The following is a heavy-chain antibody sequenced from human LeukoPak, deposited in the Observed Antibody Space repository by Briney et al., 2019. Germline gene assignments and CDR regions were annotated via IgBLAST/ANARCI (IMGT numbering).Heavy chain of an antibody. V-gene: IGHV4-39*07. Sequence: PSETLSLTCTVSGGSISSSSYYWGWIRQPPGKGLEWIGSIYYSGSTYYNPSLKSRVTISVDTSKNQFSLKLSSVTAADTAVYYCARVLKSGDSSGYYYVAFDYWGQGTLVTVSS. J-gene: IGHJ4*02. CDR2: IYYSGST. D-gene: IGHD3-22*01. CDR3: ARVLKSGDSSGYYYVAFDY. CDR1: GGSISSSSYY.